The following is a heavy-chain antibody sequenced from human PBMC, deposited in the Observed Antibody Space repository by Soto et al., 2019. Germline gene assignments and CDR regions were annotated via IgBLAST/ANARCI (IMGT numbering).Heavy chain of an antibody. CDR3: ASGGYCSSTSCYGGMDV. CDR2: ISGSGAST. Sequence: PGGSLRLSCAASGFTFSNYALSWVRQAPGKGLEWVSAISGSGASTYYADSVKGRFTISRDNSKNTLYLQMNSLRAEDTAIYYCASGGYCSSTSCYGGMDVWGQGTTVTVYS. J-gene: IGHJ6*02. V-gene: IGHV3-23*01. CDR1: GFTFSNYA. D-gene: IGHD2-2*01.